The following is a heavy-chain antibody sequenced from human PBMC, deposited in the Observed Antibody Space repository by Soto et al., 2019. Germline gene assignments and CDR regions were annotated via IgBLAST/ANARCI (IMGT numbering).Heavy chain of an antibody. D-gene: IGHD2-15*01. V-gene: IGHV3-13*01. CDR2: IGTAGDT. J-gene: IGHJ4*02. CDR1: GFTFSGFD. CDR3: ARGQEVGAHFFDS. Sequence: GGSLRLSCEAYGFTFSGFDMYWVRQPTGKGLEWVATIGTAGDTYYAVSVEGRFTISRDNAKNSLSLQMHSLRAGDTAVYFCARGQEVGAHFFDSWGQGTQVTVSS.